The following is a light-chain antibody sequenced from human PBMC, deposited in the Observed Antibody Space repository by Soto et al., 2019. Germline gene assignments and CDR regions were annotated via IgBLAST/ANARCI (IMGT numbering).Light chain of an antibody. CDR3: QQYDNWPKT. V-gene: IGKV3-15*01. Sequence: EIVMTQSPATLSVSPGERATLSCRASQSISDNLAWYQQNPGQAPRLLIYAASTRATGIPARISGSGSGTEFTLTISSLQSEDFAVYYCQQYDNWPKTFGQGTKVEIK. J-gene: IGKJ1*01. CDR1: QSISDN. CDR2: AAS.